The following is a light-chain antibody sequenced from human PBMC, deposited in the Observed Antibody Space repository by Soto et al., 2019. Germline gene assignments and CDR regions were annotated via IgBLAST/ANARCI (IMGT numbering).Light chain of an antibody. V-gene: IGLV1-47*01. CDR3: AVWDSSLNGVA. J-gene: IGLJ2*01. CDR2: RND. Sequence: QAVLTQTPSASGTPGQRVTISCSGSNSNMGRNYVYWYQQVPGTAPKLLMYRNDVRPSGVPDRITGSKSGTSASLAISGLRSEDEADYYCAVWDSSLNGVAFGGGTKLTVL. CDR1: NSNMGRNY.